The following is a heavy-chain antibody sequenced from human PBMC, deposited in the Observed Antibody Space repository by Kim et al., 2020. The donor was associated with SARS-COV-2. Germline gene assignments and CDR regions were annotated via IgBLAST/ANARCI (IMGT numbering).Heavy chain of an antibody. J-gene: IGHJ3*02. Sequence: SETLSLTCTVSGGSISSSSYYWGWIRQPPGKGLKWIWSIYYSVSTYYNPSLKSRVTISVDTSKNQFSLKLSAVTAADTAVYYCARRRTYYDDSSGRPIDAFAIWGQGIMVTVSS. D-gene: IGHD3-22*01. CDR3: ARRRTYYDDSSGRPIDAFAI. V-gene: IGHV4-39*01. CDR1: GGSISSSSYY. CDR2: IYYSVST.